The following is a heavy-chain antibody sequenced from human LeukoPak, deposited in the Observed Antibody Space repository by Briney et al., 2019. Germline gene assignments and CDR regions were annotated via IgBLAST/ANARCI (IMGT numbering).Heavy chain of an antibody. D-gene: IGHD1-26*01. Sequence: GGSLRLSCAASGFTFSSYSMNWVRQAPGKGLEWVSYISSSSSTIYYADSVKGRFTISRDNAKDSLYLQMNSLRAEDTAVYYCAREEVGATGDYWGQGTLVTVSS. CDR2: ISSSSSTI. CDR1: GFTFSSYS. J-gene: IGHJ4*02. CDR3: AREEVGATGDY. V-gene: IGHV3-48*04.